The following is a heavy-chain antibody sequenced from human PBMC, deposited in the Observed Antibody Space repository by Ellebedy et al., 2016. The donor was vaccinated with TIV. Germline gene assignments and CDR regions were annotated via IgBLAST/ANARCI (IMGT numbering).Heavy chain of an antibody. CDR3: ARVTHYVGWFDP. V-gene: IGHV4-30-4*01. J-gene: IGHJ5*02. CDR1: SGSIRNADHY. Sequence: MPSETLSLTCTVSSGSIRNADHYWSWIRQPPGKGLEWIGYIYYSGIAYYNPSLKSRVTISVDTSKNEFSLSLKSVTAADTAMYYCARVTHYVGWFDPWGQGTLVTVSS. D-gene: IGHD4-17*01. CDR2: IYYSGIA.